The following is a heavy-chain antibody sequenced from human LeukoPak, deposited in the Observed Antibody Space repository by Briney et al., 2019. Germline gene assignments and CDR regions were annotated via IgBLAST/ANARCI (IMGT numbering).Heavy chain of an antibody. CDR1: GYTFKNYD. CDR2: MNPNSGNT. Sequence: GASVKVSCKASGYTFKNYDISWVRQATGQGLEWMGWMNPNSGNTGYAQKFQGRVTITRNTSISTAYMELSSLRSEDTAVYYCARARRYCSSTSCSYYMDVWGKGTTVTVSS. D-gene: IGHD2-2*01. CDR3: ARARRYCSSTSCSYYMDV. J-gene: IGHJ6*03. V-gene: IGHV1-8*03.